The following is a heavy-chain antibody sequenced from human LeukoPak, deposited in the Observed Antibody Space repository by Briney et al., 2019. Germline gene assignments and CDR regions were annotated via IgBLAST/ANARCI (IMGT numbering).Heavy chain of an antibody. D-gene: IGHD5-18*01. J-gene: IGHJ4*02. V-gene: IGHV4-34*01. CDR3: ARGLVGYSYGA. CDR2: INHSGST. Sequence: PSETLSLTCTVSGGSISSYYWSWIRQPPGKGLEWIGEINHSGSTNYNPSLKSRVTISVDTSKNQFSLKLSSVTAADTAVYYCARGLVGYSYGAWGQGTLVTVSS. CDR1: GGSISSYY.